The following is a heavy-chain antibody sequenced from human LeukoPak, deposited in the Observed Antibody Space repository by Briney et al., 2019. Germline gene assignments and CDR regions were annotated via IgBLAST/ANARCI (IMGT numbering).Heavy chain of an antibody. Sequence: PSETLSLTCTVSGGSISIYYWSWIRQPAGKGLEWIGRIYTSGSTDYNPSLKSRVTMSVDTSKNQFSLKLSSVTAADTAVYYCARDPVYSSGWPPDYYYYGMDVWGQGTTVTVPS. CDR1: GGSISIYY. CDR2: IYTSGST. D-gene: IGHD6-19*01. J-gene: IGHJ6*02. V-gene: IGHV4-4*07. CDR3: ARDPVYSSGWPPDYYYYGMDV.